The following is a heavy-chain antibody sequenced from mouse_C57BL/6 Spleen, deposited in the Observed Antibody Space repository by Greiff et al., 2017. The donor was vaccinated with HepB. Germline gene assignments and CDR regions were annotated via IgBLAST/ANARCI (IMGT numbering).Heavy chain of an antibody. D-gene: IGHD1-1*01. CDR3: ARLTTVVDFDY. CDR2: IHPNSGST. Sequence: QVQLQQPGAELVKPGASVKLSCKASGYTFTSYWMHWVKQRPGQGLEWIGMIHPNSGSTNYNEKFKSKATLTVDKSSSTAYMQLSSLTSEDSAVYYCARLTTVVDFDYWGGGTTRTVSS. V-gene: IGHV1-64*01. J-gene: IGHJ2*01. CDR1: GYTFTSYW.